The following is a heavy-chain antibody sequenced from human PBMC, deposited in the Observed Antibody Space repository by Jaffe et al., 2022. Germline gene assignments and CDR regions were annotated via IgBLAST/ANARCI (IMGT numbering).Heavy chain of an antibody. V-gene: IGHV3-43D*04. J-gene: IGHJ4*02. D-gene: IGHD4-17*01. CDR3: AKAPSYGDYEGSYFDY. CDR1: GFTFDDYA. Sequence: EVQLVESGGVVVQPGGSLRLSCAASGFTFDDYAMHWVRQAPGKGLEWVSLISWDGGSTYYADSVKGRFTISRDNSKNSLYLQMNSLRAEDTALYYCAKAPSYGDYEGSYFDYWGQGTLVTVSS. CDR2: ISWDGGST.